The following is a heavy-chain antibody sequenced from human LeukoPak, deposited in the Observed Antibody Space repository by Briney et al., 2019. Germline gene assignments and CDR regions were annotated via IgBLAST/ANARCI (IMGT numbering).Heavy chain of an antibody. CDR2: IYYSGST. V-gene: IGHV4-59*01. CDR1: GGSFSGYY. J-gene: IGHJ3*02. CDR3: ARESPTYYYDSSGYSPGAFDI. Sequence: SETLSLTCAVYGGSFSGYYWSWIRQPPGKGLEWIGYIYYSGSTNYNPSLKSRVTISVDTSKNQFSLKLSSVTAADTAVYYCARESPTYYYDSSGYSPGAFDIWGQGTMVTVSS. D-gene: IGHD3-22*01.